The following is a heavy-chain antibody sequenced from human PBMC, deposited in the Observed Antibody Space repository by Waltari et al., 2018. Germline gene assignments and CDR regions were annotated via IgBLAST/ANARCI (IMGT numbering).Heavy chain of an antibody. V-gene: IGHV4-59*01. Sequence: QVQLQESGPGLVKPSETLSLTCTVSGVPISSYYWSWIRQPPGKGLEWIGYIYYSGSTNYNPSLKSRVTISVDTSKNQFSLKLSSVTAADTAVYYCARGDVPAAIRGGAFDIWGQGTMVTVSS. CDR1: GVPISSYY. D-gene: IGHD2-2*02. J-gene: IGHJ3*02. CDR2: IYYSGST. CDR3: ARGDVPAAIRGGAFDI.